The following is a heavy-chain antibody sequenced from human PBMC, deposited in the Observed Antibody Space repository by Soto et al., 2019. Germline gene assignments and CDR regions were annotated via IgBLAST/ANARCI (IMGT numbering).Heavy chain of an antibody. Sequence: GGSLRLSCAASGFTFSSYGMHWVRQAPGKGLEWVGGISYDGSNKYYVDSVKGRFTLSRDNSRNTLFLQMNSLRAEDTAVYHCAKDGDFWSGYPYNFDYWGQGALVTVSS. V-gene: IGHV3-30*18. CDR2: ISYDGSNK. J-gene: IGHJ4*02. CDR1: GFTFSSYG. CDR3: AKDGDFWSGYPYNFDY. D-gene: IGHD3-3*01.